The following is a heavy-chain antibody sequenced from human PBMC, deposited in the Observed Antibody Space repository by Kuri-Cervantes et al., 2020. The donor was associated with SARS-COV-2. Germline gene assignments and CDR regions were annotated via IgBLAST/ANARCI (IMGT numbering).Heavy chain of an antibody. CDR1: GGSVSSGSYY. CDR3: AREWLTNWGRPDDAFDI. Sequence: GSLRLSCTVSGGSVSSGSYYWSWMRRPPGKGLEWIGYIYYSGSNKYNPSLKSRVTISVDTSKNQFSLKLSSVTAADTAVYYCAREWLTNWGRPDDAFDIWGQGTMVTVSS. CDR2: IYYSGSN. V-gene: IGHV4-61*01. D-gene: IGHD7-27*01. J-gene: IGHJ3*02.